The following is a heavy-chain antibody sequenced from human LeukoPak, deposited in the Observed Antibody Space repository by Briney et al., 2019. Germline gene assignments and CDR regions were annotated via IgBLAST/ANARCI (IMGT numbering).Heavy chain of an antibody. CDR3: ARDLGMTTAMGRYGMDV. V-gene: IGHV1-69*13. Sequence: SVKVSCKASGGTFSSYAISWVRQAPGQGLEWMGGIIPIFGTANYAQKFQGRVTITADESTSTAYMELSSLRSEDTAVYYCARDLGMTTAMGRYGMDVWGKGTTVTASS. CDR2: IIPIFGTA. CDR1: GGTFSSYA. D-gene: IGHD4-17*01. J-gene: IGHJ6*04.